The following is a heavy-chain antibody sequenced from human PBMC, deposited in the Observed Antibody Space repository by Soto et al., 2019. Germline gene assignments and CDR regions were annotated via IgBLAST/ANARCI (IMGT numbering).Heavy chain of an antibody. V-gene: IGHV5-51*01. D-gene: IGHD3-16*01. CDR2: INPGDSDP. Sequence: GESLKISCKGSGYSFTNYYIAWVRQLPGKGLEWMGIINPGDSDPRYNPSFQGQVTMSADKSISTAYLQWSSLQASDTAMYYCAISYPLGSGYSYYGMDVWGQGTTVTVSS. CDR3: AISYPLGSGYSYYGMDV. J-gene: IGHJ6*02. CDR1: GYSFTNYY.